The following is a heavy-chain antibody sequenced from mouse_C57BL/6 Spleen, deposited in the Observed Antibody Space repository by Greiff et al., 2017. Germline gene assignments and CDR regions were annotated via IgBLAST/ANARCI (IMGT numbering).Heavy chain of an antibody. CDR2: IRSKSNNYAT. J-gene: IGHJ2*01. CDR3: VRHYYDYDEGGFLDY. D-gene: IGHD2-4*01. Sequence: EVKVVESGGGLVQPKGSLKLSCAASGFSFNTYAMNWVRQAPGKGLEWVARIRSKSNNYATYYADSVKDRFTISRDDSESMLYLQMNNLKTEDTARYYCVRHYYDYDEGGFLDYWGQGTTLTVSS. V-gene: IGHV10-1*01. CDR1: GFSFNTYA.